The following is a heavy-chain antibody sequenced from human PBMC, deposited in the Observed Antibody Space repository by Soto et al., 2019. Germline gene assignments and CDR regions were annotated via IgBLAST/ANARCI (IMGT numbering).Heavy chain of an antibody. CDR1: GYFFSGYH. J-gene: IGHJ4*02. Sequence: ASVKVSCKASGYFFSGYHLHWVRQAPGQGLEWMGWMNSNSGSTNFAQKFQGRVTMTRDTSISTAYMELGRLRSDDTAVYYCARVNVVVVAATREYYFDYWGQGTLVTVSS. CDR2: MNSNSGST. CDR3: ARVNVVVVAATREYYFDY. V-gene: IGHV1-2*02. D-gene: IGHD2-15*01.